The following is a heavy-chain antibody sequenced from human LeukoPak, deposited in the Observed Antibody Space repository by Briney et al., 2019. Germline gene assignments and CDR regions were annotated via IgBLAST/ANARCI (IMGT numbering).Heavy chain of an antibody. Sequence: GGSLRLSCAASGFTFSSYAMHWVRQAPGKGLEYVSAISSNGGSTYYANSLKGRFTISRDNSKNTLYLQMGSLRAEDMAVYYCARESSGYPSSFDYWGQGTLVTVSS. J-gene: IGHJ4*02. CDR1: GFTFSSYA. CDR3: ARESSGYPSSFDY. V-gene: IGHV3-64*01. D-gene: IGHD3-22*01. CDR2: ISSNGGST.